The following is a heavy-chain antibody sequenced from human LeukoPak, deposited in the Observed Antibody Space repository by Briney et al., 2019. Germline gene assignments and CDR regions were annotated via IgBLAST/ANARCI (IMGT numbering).Heavy chain of an antibody. J-gene: IGHJ3*02. V-gene: IGHV3-66*02. CDR3: ARDSGYTGSDAFDI. Sequence: PGGSLRLSCAAPGFTVSSNYMSWVRQAPGKGLEWVSVIYSAGRTYYADSVKGRFTISRDNSKNTLYLQMDSLRTEDTAVYYYARDSGYTGSDAFDIWGQGTMVTVSS. CDR2: IYSAGRT. D-gene: IGHD5-12*01. CDR1: GFTVSSNY.